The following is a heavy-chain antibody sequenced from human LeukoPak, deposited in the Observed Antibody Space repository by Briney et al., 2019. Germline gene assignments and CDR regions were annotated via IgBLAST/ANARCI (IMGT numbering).Heavy chain of an antibody. Sequence: PGGSLRLSCAASGFAFSSYSMNWVRQAPGKGLEWVSSISSSSSYIYYADSVKGRFTISRDNAKNSLYLQMNSLRAEDTAVYYCARENVGPWYFDYWGQGTLVTVSS. CDR2: ISSSSSYI. J-gene: IGHJ4*02. CDR1: GFAFSSYS. D-gene: IGHD1-26*01. V-gene: IGHV3-21*01. CDR3: ARENVGPWYFDY.